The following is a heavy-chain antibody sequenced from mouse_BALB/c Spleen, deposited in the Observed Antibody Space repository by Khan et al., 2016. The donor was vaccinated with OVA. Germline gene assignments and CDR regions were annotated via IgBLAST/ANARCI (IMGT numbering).Heavy chain of an antibody. Sequence: EVQLVESGPGLMKPSQSLSLTCTVTGYSITSDYAWNWIRQFPGNKLEWMGYISYSGSTSYNPSLKSRISITRDTSKNQFFLQLNSVTTEDTATYYCARVGYDGYAMDYWGQGTSVTVSS. V-gene: IGHV3-2*02. CDR1: GYSITSDYA. J-gene: IGHJ4*01. CDR3: ARVGYDGYAMDY. D-gene: IGHD2-2*01. CDR2: ISYSGST.